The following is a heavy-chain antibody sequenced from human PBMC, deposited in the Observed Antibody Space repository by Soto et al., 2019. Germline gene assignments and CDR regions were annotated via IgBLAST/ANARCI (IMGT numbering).Heavy chain of an antibody. Sequence: SETLSLTCAVSGGSISSGGYSWSWIRQPPGKGLEWIGYIYHSGSTYYNPSLKSRVTISVDRSKNQFSLKLSSVTAADTAVYYCARGIADYCSGGSCVGVRWFDPWGQGTLVTVSS. V-gene: IGHV4-30-2*01. J-gene: IGHJ5*02. D-gene: IGHD2-15*01. CDR1: GGSISSGGYS. CDR3: ARGIADYCSGGSCVGVRWFDP. CDR2: IYHSGST.